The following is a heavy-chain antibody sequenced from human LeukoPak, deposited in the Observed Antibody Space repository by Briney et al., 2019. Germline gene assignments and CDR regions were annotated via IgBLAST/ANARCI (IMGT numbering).Heavy chain of an antibody. CDR2: INPNSGGT. Sequence: GASVKLSCKASGYTFTGYYIHWVRQAPAQGLEWMGLINPNSGGTNYAQKFQGRVTMTRDTSISTAYMELSRLRSDDTAVYYCARSEILGYCSSTSCYPGGAFDYWGQGTLVTVSS. J-gene: IGHJ4*02. CDR3: ARSEILGYCSSTSCYPGGAFDY. V-gene: IGHV1-2*02. CDR1: GYTFTGYY. D-gene: IGHD2-2*01.